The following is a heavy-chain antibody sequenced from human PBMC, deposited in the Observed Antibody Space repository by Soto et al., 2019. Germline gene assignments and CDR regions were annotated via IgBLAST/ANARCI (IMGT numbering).Heavy chain of an antibody. CDR3: ARDVTDYVLDV. J-gene: IGHJ6*02. CDR2: ISYDGRYI. CDR1: GFIFSNYA. V-gene: IGHV3-30*03. D-gene: IGHD3-9*01. Sequence: QMQLVESGGGVVQPGNSLRLSCAASGFIFSNYAMHWVRQAPGKGLEWVALISYDGRYIYYADSVKGRFAISRDNPKKTVELLMNSLRREETAVSYCARDVTDYVLDVWGQGTTVTVSS.